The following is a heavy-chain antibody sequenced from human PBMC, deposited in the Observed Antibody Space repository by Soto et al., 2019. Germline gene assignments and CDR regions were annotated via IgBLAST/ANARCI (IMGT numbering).Heavy chain of an antibody. CDR2: ISSSGSTI. CDR3: ARGDTRIVVDHDY. J-gene: IGHJ4*02. D-gene: IGHD3-22*01. CDR1: GFTFSDYY. Sequence: GVSLRLSCAASGFTFSDYYISWIRQAPGKGLEWVSYISSSGSTIYYADSVKGRFTISRDNAKNSLYLQMNSLRAENRAVYYCARGDTRIVVDHDYWGQGTLVTVSS. V-gene: IGHV3-11*01.